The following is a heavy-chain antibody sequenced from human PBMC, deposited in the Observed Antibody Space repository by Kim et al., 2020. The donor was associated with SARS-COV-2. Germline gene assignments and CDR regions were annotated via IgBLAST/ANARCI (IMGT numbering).Heavy chain of an antibody. Sequence: ASVKVSCKASGYTFTGYYMHWVRQAPGQGLEWMGWINPNSGGTNYAQKFQGRVTMTRDTSISTAYMELSRLRSDDTAVYYCARDRYGGKAMDAFDIWGQGTMVTVSS. D-gene: IGHD2-15*01. V-gene: IGHV1-2*02. J-gene: IGHJ3*02. CDR3: ARDRYGGKAMDAFDI. CDR2: INPNSGGT. CDR1: GYTFTGYY.